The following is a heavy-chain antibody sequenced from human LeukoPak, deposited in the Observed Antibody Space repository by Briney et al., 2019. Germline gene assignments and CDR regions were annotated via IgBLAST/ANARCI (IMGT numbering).Heavy chain of an antibody. CDR3: AREGTGDYAHAFDI. CDR1: NGSISSSNR. CDR2: INLSGST. V-gene: IGHV4-4*02. D-gene: IGHD4-17*01. Sequence: SGTLSLTCVVCNGSISSSNRWSWVRQPPGKGLEWIGEINLSGSTNYDPSLKSRVIISLDKSNNQFSLKLSSVTAADTAVYYCAREGTGDYAHAFDIWGQGTMVTVSS. J-gene: IGHJ3*02.